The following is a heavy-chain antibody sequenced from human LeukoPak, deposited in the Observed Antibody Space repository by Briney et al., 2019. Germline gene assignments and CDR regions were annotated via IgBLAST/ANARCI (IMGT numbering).Heavy chain of an antibody. Sequence: PGGSLRLSCAASGFTFSSYAMHWVRQAPGKGLEWVANIKQDGSEKYYVDSVKGRFTISRDNAKNSLYLQMNSLRAEDTAVYYCAREGLYSSGWNDAFDIWGQGTMVTVSS. CDR1: GFTFSSYA. CDR2: IKQDGSEK. J-gene: IGHJ3*02. CDR3: AREGLYSSGWNDAFDI. D-gene: IGHD6-19*01. V-gene: IGHV3-7*01.